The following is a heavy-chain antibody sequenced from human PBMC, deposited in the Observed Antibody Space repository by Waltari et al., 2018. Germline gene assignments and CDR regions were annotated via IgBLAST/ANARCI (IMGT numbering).Heavy chain of an antibody. J-gene: IGHJ4*02. CDR2: ASDSGGSS. CDR1: GFSFSNYP. D-gene: IGHD3-10*01. Sequence: EVQLLESGGGLVQPGGSLRLSCAASGFSFSNYPMSWVRQVPGKGLEWVSAASDSGGSSYYADSVKGRFTISRDNSKNMLYLQMKYLSAEDTALYYCAKDLLPTGVFDYWGQGALVTVSS. CDR3: AKDLLPTGVFDY. V-gene: IGHV3-23*01.